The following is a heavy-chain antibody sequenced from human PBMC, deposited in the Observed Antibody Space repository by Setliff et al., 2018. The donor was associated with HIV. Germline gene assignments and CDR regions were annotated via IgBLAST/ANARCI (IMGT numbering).Heavy chain of an antibody. D-gene: IGHD2-2*01. CDR3: AKDIIPAGLFHDL. Sequence: GGSLRLSCAASGFIFSSYAMSWVRQAPGKGLEWVSAISGSGANTYYADSVKGRFTISRDNSKNTLYLQMNSLRAEDTAVYYCAKDIIPAGLFHDLWGQGTLVTVS. CDR1: GFIFSSYA. J-gene: IGHJ5*02. V-gene: IGHV3-23*01. CDR2: ISGSGANT.